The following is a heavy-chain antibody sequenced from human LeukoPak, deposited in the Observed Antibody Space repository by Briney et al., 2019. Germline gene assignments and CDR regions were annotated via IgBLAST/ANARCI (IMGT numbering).Heavy chain of an antibody. Sequence: SETLSLTCTVSGGSISSYYWSWIRQPPGKGLEWIGYIYYSGSTNYNPSLKSRVTISVDTSKNQFSLKLSSVTAADTAVYYCARLNSSGLHWGQGTLVTVSS. D-gene: IGHD3-22*01. V-gene: IGHV4-59*08. CDR2: IYYSGST. CDR1: GGSISSYY. CDR3: ARLNSSGLH. J-gene: IGHJ4*02.